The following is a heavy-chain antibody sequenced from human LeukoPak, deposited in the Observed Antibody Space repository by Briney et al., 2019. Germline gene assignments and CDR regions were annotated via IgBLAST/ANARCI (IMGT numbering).Heavy chain of an antibody. V-gene: IGHV3-74*01. CDR2: INSDGSST. J-gene: IGHJ4*02. D-gene: IGHD1-26*01. CDR3: ARDLGIVGATGRVYGFDY. CDR1: GFTFSSYW. Sequence: GGSLRLSCAASGFTFSSYWMHWVRQAPGKGLVWVSRINSDGSSTSYADSVKGRFTISRDNAKNTLYLQMNSLRAEDTAVYYCARDLGIVGATGRVYGFDYWGQGTLVTVSS.